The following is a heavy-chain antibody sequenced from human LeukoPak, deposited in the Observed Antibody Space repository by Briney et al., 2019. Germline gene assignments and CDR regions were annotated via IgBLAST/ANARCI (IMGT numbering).Heavy chain of an antibody. D-gene: IGHD2-2*01. V-gene: IGHV4-30-4*01. Sequence: SETLSLTCTVSGVSISSGDYYWSWIRQPPGKGLEWIGYMYYSGSTYYNPSLKGRVIISLDTSKNQLSLKLSSVTAADTAVYYCARGVVVPAAYTYYYYYYMDVWGKGTTVTVSS. J-gene: IGHJ6*03. CDR2: MYYSGST. CDR1: GVSISSGDYY. CDR3: ARGVVVPAAYTYYYYYYMDV.